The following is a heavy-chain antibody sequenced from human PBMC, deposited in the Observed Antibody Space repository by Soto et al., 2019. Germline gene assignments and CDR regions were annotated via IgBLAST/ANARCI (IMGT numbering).Heavy chain of an antibody. D-gene: IGHD2-15*01. V-gene: IGHV4-61*01. Sequence: LSLTCSVSGGSVNSGSYYWSWIRQPPGKGLEWIGYIYYRGTTKYNPSLKGRVTISIDTSKNRISLKLNSVTAADTAVYYCARDYVCSGGSCFSDYWGQGTLVTVSS. CDR2: IYYRGTT. CDR3: ARDYVCSGGSCFSDY. CDR1: GGSVNSGSYY. J-gene: IGHJ4*02.